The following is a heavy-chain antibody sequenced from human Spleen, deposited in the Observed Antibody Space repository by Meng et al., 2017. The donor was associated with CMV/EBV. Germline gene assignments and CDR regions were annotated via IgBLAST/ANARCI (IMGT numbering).Heavy chain of an antibody. CDR2: FDPEDGEP. Sequence: KGPGHTLTELPRHWGRQTHGKGLEWMGAFDPEDGEPIYEQRLQGRVTVTEDTSTDTAYMGLSSLRSADTAVHYRVRWGGSGDWYFDLWGRGTLVTVSS. J-gene: IGHJ2*01. CDR1: GHTLTELP. D-gene: IGHD5-24*01. V-gene: IGHV1-24*01. CDR3: VRWGGSGDWYFDL.